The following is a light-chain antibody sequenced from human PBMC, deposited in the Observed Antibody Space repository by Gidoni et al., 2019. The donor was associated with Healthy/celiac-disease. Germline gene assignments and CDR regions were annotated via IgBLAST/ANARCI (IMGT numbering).Light chain of an antibody. J-gene: IGLJ2*01. CDR3: SSYAGSNNVV. Sequence: QSALPQPPSASGPPGQSVTISCTGTSSDVGGYNYVSWYQQHPGKAPKLMIYEVSTRPAGVPDRFSGSKSGNTASLTVSGLQAEDEADYYCSSYAGSNNVVFGGGTKLTVL. CDR2: EVS. CDR1: SSDVGGYNY. V-gene: IGLV2-8*01.